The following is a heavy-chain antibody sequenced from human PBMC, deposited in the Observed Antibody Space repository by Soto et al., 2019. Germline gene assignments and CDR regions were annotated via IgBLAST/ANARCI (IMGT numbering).Heavy chain of an antibody. CDR2: IGYSGAS. CDR3: ARHGFGSLHGLVDV. CDR1: GGSITNYY. V-gene: IGHV4-59*08. D-gene: IGHD3-10*01. J-gene: IGHJ6*02. Sequence: QVQLQESGPGLVKPSETLSLTCTVSGGSITNYYCSWFRQSPGKGLEWIGYIGYSGASAYNHSLKRRVTMSVDTSKTQFSLMLESVTATDTAVYYCARHGFGSLHGLVDVWGQGTTVIVSS.